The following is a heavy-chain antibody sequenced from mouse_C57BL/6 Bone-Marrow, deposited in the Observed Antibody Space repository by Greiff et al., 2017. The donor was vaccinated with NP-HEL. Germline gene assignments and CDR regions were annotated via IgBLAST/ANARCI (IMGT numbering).Heavy chain of an antibody. CDR2: INPNNGGT. J-gene: IGHJ3*01. Sequence: VQLQQSGPELVKPGASVKISCKASGYTFTDYYMNWVKQSHGKSLEWIGDINPNNGGTSYNQKFKGKATLTVDKSSSTAYMELRSLTSEDSAVYYCARHYGSRYGAYWGQGTLVTVSA. V-gene: IGHV1-26*01. CDR3: ARHYGSRYGAY. CDR1: GYTFTDYY. D-gene: IGHD1-1*01.